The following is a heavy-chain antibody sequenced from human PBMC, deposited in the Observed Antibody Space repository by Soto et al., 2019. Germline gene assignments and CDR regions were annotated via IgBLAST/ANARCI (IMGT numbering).Heavy chain of an antibody. Sequence: GGSLRLSCAASGFTFSNYGMHWVRQAPGKGLEWVAIIWHDGNNKYYADSVRGRFIISRDNSKNRLYLQMNSLRAEDTAVYYCASDLVGASDSYGLDVWGQRTPVTVSS. CDR2: IWHDGNNK. D-gene: IGHD1-26*01. J-gene: IGHJ6*02. V-gene: IGHV3-33*01. CDR1: GFTFSNYG. CDR3: ASDLVGASDSYGLDV.